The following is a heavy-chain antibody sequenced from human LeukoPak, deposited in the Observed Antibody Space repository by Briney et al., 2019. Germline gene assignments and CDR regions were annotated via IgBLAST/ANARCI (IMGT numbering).Heavy chain of an antibody. D-gene: IGHD1-26*01. Sequence: PGGSLRLSCAASGFTVSSNYMSWVRQAPGKGLGWVSIIYTGGSTSYADSVKGRFSISRDNSENMVYLQMNSLRAEDTAVYYCAREREGGTFDCWGQGTLVTVSS. CDR1: GFTVSSNY. V-gene: IGHV3-66*01. J-gene: IGHJ4*02. CDR3: AREREGGTFDC. CDR2: IYTGGST.